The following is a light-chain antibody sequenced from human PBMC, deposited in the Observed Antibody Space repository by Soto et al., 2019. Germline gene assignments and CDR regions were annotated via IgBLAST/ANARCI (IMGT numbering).Light chain of an antibody. CDR1: QTISGTY. V-gene: IGKV3-20*01. J-gene: IGKJ1*01. CDR2: SSS. Sequence: EIVLTQSPGTLSLSPGERATLSCRASQTISGTYLAWYQQKPGQAPRLLIYSSSSRAAGVSDRFSGSGSGTDFSLTISRLEPEDFAMYYCQQYGRSPTWTFGQRTKVDIK. CDR3: QQYGRSPTWT.